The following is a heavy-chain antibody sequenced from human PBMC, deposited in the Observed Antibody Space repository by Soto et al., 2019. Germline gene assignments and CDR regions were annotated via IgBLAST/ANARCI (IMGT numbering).Heavy chain of an antibody. CDR2: IDSSGGST. Sequence: EVQLLESGGGLVQPGGSLRLSCAASGFTFSSYAMSWVRQAPGKGLEWVSDIDSSGGSTYYADSVKGRFTISRDNSKNMLYLQMNSLRAEDTAVYFCAKESDYYGSGSYTDHWGQGTLVTVSS. J-gene: IGHJ4*02. CDR1: GFTFSSYA. D-gene: IGHD3-10*01. V-gene: IGHV3-23*01. CDR3: AKESDYYGSGSYTDH.